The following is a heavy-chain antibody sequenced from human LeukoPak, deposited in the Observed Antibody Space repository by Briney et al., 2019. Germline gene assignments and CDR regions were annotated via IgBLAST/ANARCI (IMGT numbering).Heavy chain of an antibody. CDR2: IYYSGRT. Sequence: SESLSLTCSVSGGSISTYYWSWIRQPPGKGLEWIGYIYYSGRTNYNPSLKSRVTISLDKSKNQFSLKLTSVTAADTAVYYCASAFYDTTGYYYALGHWGQGTLVTVSS. J-gene: IGHJ4*02. V-gene: IGHV4-59*01. CDR3: ASAFYDTTGYYYALGH. D-gene: IGHD3-22*01. CDR1: GGSISTYY.